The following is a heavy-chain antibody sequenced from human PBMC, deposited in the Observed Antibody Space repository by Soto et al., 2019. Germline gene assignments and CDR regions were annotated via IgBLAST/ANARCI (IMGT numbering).Heavy chain of an antibody. V-gene: IGHV4-31*03. CDR3: ARVSYSSYPRYYHYGMAV. D-gene: IGHD6-6*01. CDR1: GGTISSGDYY. Sequence: SETLSLACTVSGGTISSGDYYWSWIRQHPGKGLEWIGHFYYSGSTYYNPSLKSRVTISADTSKNQFSLKLSSVTAADTAVYYFARVSYSSYPRYYHYGMAVWGQGTTVTVSS. CDR2: FYYSGST. J-gene: IGHJ6*02.